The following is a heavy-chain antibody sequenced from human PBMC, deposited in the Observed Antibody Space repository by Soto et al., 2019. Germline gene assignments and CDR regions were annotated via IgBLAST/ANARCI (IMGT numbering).Heavy chain of an antibody. CDR2: IYYSGST. CDR1: GGSISSGGYY. V-gene: IGHV4-31*03. D-gene: IGHD3-9*01. J-gene: IGHJ5*02. CDR3: ARGGAYYDILTGYAGGPSSYRFDP. Sequence: SETLSLTCTVSGGSISSGGYYWSWIRQHPGKGLEWIWYIYYSGSTYYNPSLKSRVTISVDTSKNQFSLKLSSVTAADTAVYYCARGGAYYDILTGYAGGPSSYRFDPWGQGTLVTVSS.